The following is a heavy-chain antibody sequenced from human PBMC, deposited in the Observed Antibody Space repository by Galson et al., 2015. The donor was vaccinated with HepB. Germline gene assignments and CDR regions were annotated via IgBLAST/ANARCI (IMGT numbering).Heavy chain of an antibody. CDR2: ISPNDGGT. Sequence: SVKVSCKASGYTFSDYYIHWVRQAPGRGLEWMGRISPNDGGTDFPRRFQGRVTMTRDTSISTAYMGLSRLRSDDTAVYYCARSSRYGAVAGTNPYYYYYGMDVWGRGTTVTVSS. D-gene: IGHD6-19*01. V-gene: IGHV1-2*06. CDR3: ARSSRYGAVAGTNPYYYYYGMDV. CDR1: GYTFSDYY. J-gene: IGHJ6*02.